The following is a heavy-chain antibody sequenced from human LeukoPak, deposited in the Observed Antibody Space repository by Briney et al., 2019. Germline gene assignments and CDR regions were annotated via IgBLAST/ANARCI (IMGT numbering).Heavy chain of an antibody. V-gene: IGHV3-7*03. CDR2: IKLDGSEK. CDR1: GFTFGKYW. Sequence: GGSLRLSCVASGFTFGKYWMSWVRQAPGKGLEWVANIKLDGSEKNYVDSVKGRFTISRDNTKNSLYLQMNSLRAEDTAVFYCARDQYDTWSRRGNFDSWGQGTLLTVSS. CDR3: ARDQYDTWSRRGNFDS. D-gene: IGHD3-3*01. J-gene: IGHJ4*02.